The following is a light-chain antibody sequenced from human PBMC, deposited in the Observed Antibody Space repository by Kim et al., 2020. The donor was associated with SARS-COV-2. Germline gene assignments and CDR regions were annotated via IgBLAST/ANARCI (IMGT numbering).Light chain of an antibody. Sequence: APGKTARITCGGNTLERRSVHWYQQKPGQAPVLILFDDSDRSSGIPERFSGSNSGNTATLTISRVEAGDEADYYRQVWDSITDPVIFGGGTQLTVL. CDR1: TLERRS. CDR2: DDS. CDR3: QVWDSITDPVI. V-gene: IGLV3-21*03. J-gene: IGLJ2*01.